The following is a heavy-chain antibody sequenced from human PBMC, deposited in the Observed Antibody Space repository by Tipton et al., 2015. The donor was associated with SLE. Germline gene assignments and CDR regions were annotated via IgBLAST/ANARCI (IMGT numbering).Heavy chain of an antibody. CDR1: GGSFSGYY. CDR2: INHSGST. Sequence: GLVKPSETLSLTCAVYGGSFSGYYWSWIRQPPGKGLEWIGEINHSGSTNYNPSLKSRVTISVDTSKNQFSLKLSSVTAADTAVYYCAGGEGYFDYWGQGTLVTVSS. V-gene: IGHV4-34*01. CDR3: AGGEGYFDY. J-gene: IGHJ4*02.